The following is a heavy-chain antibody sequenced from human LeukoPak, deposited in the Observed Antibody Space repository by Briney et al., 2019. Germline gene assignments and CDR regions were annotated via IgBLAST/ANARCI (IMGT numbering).Heavy chain of an antibody. V-gene: IGHV3-64D*09. CDR2: ISSNGGST. J-gene: IGHJ5*02. CDR1: GFTFRSYA. Sequence: PGGSLRLSCSASGFTFRSYAMHWVRQAPGKGLEYVSTISSNGGSTYYADSVKGRFTISRDNSKNTLYLQMSSLRAEDTAVYYCVKDNPRAVKFGEFSTWNWFHPLGPGNPGQRLL. CDR3: VKDNPRAVKFGEFSTWNWFHP. D-gene: IGHD3-10*01.